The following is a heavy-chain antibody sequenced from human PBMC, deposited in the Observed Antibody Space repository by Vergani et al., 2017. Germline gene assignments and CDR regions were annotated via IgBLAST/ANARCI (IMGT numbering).Heavy chain of an antibody. CDR3: ATKYYYGSGSYYRSDAFDI. V-gene: IGHV5-51*01. J-gene: IGHJ3*02. D-gene: IGHD3-10*01. CDR1: GYSFTSYW. CDR2: IYPGDSDT. Sequence: EVQLVQSGAEAKKPGESLKISCKGSGYSFTSYWIGWVRQMPGKGLEWMGIIYPGDSDTRYSPSFQGQVTISADKSISTAYLQWSSLKASDTAMYYCATKYYYGSGSYYRSDAFDIWGQGTMVTVSS.